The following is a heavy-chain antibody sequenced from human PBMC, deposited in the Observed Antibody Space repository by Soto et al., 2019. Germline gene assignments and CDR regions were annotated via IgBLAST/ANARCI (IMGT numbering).Heavy chain of an antibody. V-gene: IGHV5-10-1*01. Sequence: GESLKISCMGSGYKVSTWHNFTSYWISWVRQMPGKGLEWMGRIDPSDSYTNYSPSFQGHVTISADKSISTAHLQWSSLKASDTAMYYCARHSNQLLGFDYWGQGTLVTVSS. J-gene: IGHJ4*02. CDR1: GYKVSTWHNFTSYW. D-gene: IGHD2-2*01. CDR2: IDPSDSYT. CDR3: ARHSNQLLGFDY.